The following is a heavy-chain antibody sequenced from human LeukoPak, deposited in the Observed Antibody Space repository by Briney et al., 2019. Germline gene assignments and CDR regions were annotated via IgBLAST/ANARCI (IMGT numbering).Heavy chain of an antibody. CDR2: ISAYNGNT. D-gene: IGHD2-2*01. CDR3: VRERIVVVPAGWFDP. V-gene: IGHV1-18*01. J-gene: IGHJ5*02. CDR1: GYTFTSYG. Sequence: ASVKVSCKASGYTFTSYGISWVRQAPGQGLEWMGWISAYNGNTNYAQKLQGRVTMTTDTSTSTAYMELRSLRSDDTAVYYCVRERIVVVPAGWFDPWGQGTLVTVSS.